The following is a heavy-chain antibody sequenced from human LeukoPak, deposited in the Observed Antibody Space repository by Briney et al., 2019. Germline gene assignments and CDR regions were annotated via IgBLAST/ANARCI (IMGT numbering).Heavy chain of an antibody. J-gene: IGHJ3*02. CDR2: IYSGGST. CDR1: GFTFDRYT. V-gene: IGHV3-66*01. CDR3: AKDDGPDAFDI. Sequence: GSLRLSCAASGFTFDRYTMNWVRQAPGKGLEWVSVIYSGGSTYYADSVKGRFTISRDNSKNTLYLQMNSLRAEDTAVYYCAKDDGPDAFDIWGQGTMVTVSS. D-gene: IGHD5-24*01.